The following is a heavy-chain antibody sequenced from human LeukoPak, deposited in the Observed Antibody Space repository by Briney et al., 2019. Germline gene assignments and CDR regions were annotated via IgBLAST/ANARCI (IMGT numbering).Heavy chain of an antibody. CDR2: IKRDGSEK. CDR1: GFTFSDYW. D-gene: IGHD2-2*01. Sequence: GGSLRLSCAASGFTFSDYWMSWVRQAPGKGLEWVANIKRDGSEKYYLDSVKGRFTISRDNSKNSLYLQVNSLRAGDTAIYYCARLVGEGVDLPYYYYGMDVWGQGTTVTVSS. V-gene: IGHV3-7*01. CDR3: ARLVGEGVDLPYYYYGMDV. J-gene: IGHJ6*02.